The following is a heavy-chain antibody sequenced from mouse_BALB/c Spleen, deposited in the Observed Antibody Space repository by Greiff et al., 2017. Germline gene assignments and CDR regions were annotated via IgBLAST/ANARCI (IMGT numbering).Heavy chain of an antibody. D-gene: IGHD2-14*01. V-gene: IGHV5-6-3*01. CDR3: ARDGGYDGGDYFDY. Sequence: EVQVVESGGGLVQPGGSLKLSCAASGFTFSSYGMSWVRQTPDKRLELVATINSNGGSTYYPDSVKGRFTISRDNAKNTLYLQMSSLKSEDTAMYYLARDGGYDGGDYFDYWGQGTTLTVSA. J-gene: IGHJ2*01. CDR2: INSNGGST. CDR1: GFTFSSYG.